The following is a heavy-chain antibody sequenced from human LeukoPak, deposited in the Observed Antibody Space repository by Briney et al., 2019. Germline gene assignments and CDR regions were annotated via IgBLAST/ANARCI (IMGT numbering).Heavy chain of an antibody. J-gene: IGHJ4*02. CDR1: GFTFSSYG. CDR3: AKDRSLTGTTLYYFDN. Sequence: GGSLRLSCAASGFTFSSYGMHWVRQAPGKGLEWVAVISYDGSNKYYADSVKGRFTISRHNSKNTPYLQMNSLRAEDTAVYYGAKDRSLTGTTLYYFDNWGQGTLVTVSS. D-gene: IGHD1-20*01. CDR2: ISYDGSNK. V-gene: IGHV3-30*18.